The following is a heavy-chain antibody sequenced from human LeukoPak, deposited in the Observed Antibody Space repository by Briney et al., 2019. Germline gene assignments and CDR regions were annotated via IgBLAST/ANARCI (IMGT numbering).Heavy chain of an antibody. CDR3: ARARGVVVAARGYWYYYGMDV. V-gene: IGHV3-11*01. Sequence: GGSLRLSCAASGFTFSDYYMSWIRQAPGKGLEWVSYISSSGSTIYYADSVKGRFTISRDNAKDSLYLQMNSLRAEDTAVYYCARARGVVVAARGYWYYYGMDVWGQGTTVTVSS. J-gene: IGHJ6*02. CDR2: ISSSGSTI. D-gene: IGHD2-15*01. CDR1: GFTFSDYY.